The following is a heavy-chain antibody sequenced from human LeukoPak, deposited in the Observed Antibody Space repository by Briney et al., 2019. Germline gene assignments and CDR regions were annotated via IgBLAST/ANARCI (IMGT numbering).Heavy chain of an antibody. CDR2: IRYDGSDK. CDR1: GFTFSSYG. J-gene: IGHJ4*02. Sequence: GGSLRLSCAASGFTFSSYGMQWVRQAPGKGLEWVSFIRYDGSDKYYADSVKGRFTISRDNSKNTLFLQMNSLRAEDTALYYCAKDRGWNDQLFDYWGQGTLVTASS. D-gene: IGHD1-1*01. CDR3: AKDRGWNDQLFDY. V-gene: IGHV3-30*02.